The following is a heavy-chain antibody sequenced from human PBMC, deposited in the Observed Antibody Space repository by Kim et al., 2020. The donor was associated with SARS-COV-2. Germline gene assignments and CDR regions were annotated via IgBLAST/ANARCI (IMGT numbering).Heavy chain of an antibody. J-gene: IGHJ6*02. CDR2: INDGDGYT. D-gene: IGHD2-15*01. V-gene: IGHV3-23*01. CDR3: AKELVVKSQILGYYNGMDV. Sequence: GGSLRLSCAASGFPFRSYAMTWVRQAPGKGLEWVATINDGDGYTNLADSVNGRFTISRDNSRSTLFLQMSSLRAEDTAVYYCAKELVVKSQILGYYNGMDVWGQGTTVTVSS. CDR1: GFPFRSYA.